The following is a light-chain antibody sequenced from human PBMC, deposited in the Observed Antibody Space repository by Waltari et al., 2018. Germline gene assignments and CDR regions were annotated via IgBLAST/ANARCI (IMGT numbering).Light chain of an antibody. V-gene: IGLV1-47*01. CDR3: AAWDHNLGNYV. Sequence: QSVLPQPPSASGTPGQRVTSSCSGRSSNGGSLYASWYKQLPGTAPKPLIYRDNRRPSGVPDRFSGSKSGTSASLAISGLRSEDEADYYCAAWDHNLGNYVFGTGTKVTVL. J-gene: IGLJ1*01. CDR1: SSNGGSLY. CDR2: RDN.